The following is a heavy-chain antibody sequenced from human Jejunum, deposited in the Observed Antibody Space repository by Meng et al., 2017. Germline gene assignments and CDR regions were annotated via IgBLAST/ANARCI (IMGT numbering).Heavy chain of an antibody. V-gene: IGHV5-51*01. J-gene: IGHJ3*02. CDR1: GYSFTTYW. CDR2: IYPGDSAT. CDR3: ARPKQEGPAYSASGKSFDM. D-gene: IGHD3-10*01. Sequence: GESLKISCKGSGYSFTTYWIGWVRQMPGKGLEWMWIIYPGDSATNYSPSFQGQVTFSPDKSFTTAYLQWSSLKASDTAMYYCARPKQEGPAYSASGKSFDMWGQGTMVTVSS.